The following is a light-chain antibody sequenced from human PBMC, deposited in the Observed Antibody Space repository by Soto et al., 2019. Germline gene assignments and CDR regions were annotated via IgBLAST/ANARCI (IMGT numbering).Light chain of an antibody. CDR1: NSDIGAYIF. V-gene: IGLV2-14*03. CDR3: VSFTTEKSYV. CDR2: DIA. Sequence: QSALTQPASVSGSPGQSITISCTGTNSDIGAYIFVSWYQQHPGKAPKLIIYDIANRPSGVSYRFSGSKSANTASLTISGLQADDEAVYYCVSFTTEKSYVFGTGTKLTVL. J-gene: IGLJ1*01.